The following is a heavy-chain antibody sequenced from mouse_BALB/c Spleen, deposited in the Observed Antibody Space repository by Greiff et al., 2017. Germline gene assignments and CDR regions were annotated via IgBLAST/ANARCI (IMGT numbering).Heavy chain of an antibody. CDR1: GFTFSDYY. V-gene: IGHV5-4*02. CDR2: ISDGGSYT. CDR3: ARGRDPYGTYWYFDV. J-gene: IGHJ1*01. Sequence: EVMLVESGGGLVKPGGSLKLSCAASGFTFSDYYMYWVRQTPEKRLEWVATISDGGSYTYYPDSVKGRFTISRDNAKNNLYLQMSSLKSEDTAMYYCARGRDPYGTYWYFDVWGAGTTVTVSS. D-gene: IGHD2-1*01.